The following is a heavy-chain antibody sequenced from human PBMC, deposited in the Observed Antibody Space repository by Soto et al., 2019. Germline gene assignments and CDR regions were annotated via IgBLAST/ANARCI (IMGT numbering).Heavy chain of an antibody. V-gene: IGHV3-53*01. CDR2: IYRGGST. D-gene: IGHD3-22*01. Sequence: EVQLVESGGGLIQPGGSLRLSCAASGFTVSSNYMSWVRQAPGKGLEWVSVIYRGGSTYYADSVKGRFTISRDNSKNTLYLQMNSLRAEDTAVYYCARDGGTYYYDSSGYSVDLWGRGTLVSVSS. CDR3: ARDGGTYYYDSSGYSVDL. CDR1: GFTVSSNY. J-gene: IGHJ2*01.